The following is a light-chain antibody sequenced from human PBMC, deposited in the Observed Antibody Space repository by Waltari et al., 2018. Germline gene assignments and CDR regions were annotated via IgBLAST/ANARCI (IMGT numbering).Light chain of an antibody. CDR1: SSDVGGYNS. V-gene: IGLV2-14*01. J-gene: IGLJ3*02. CDR3: SSYTGSSTLV. Sequence: QSALTQPASVSGSPGQSITISCPGTSSDVGGYNSVSWYQQHPGKAPKLMIYEVSNRPSGVSNRFSGSKSGNTASLTISGLQAEDEADYYCSSYTGSSTLVFGGGTKLTVL. CDR2: EVS.